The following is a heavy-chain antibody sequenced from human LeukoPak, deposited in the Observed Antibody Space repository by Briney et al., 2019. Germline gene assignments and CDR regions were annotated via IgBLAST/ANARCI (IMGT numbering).Heavy chain of an antibody. J-gene: IGHJ4*02. CDR3: ARDLSRVAVAGTSLTLDY. V-gene: IGHV3-13*05. CDR1: GFTFSSYD. D-gene: IGHD6-19*01. Sequence: PGGSLRLSCAASGFTFSSYDMHWVRQATGKGLEWVSDIGTAGDPSCPDSVKGRFTISRDNSKNTLYLQMNSLRAEDTAVYYCARDLSRVAVAGTSLTLDYWGQGTLVTVSS. CDR2: IGTAGDP.